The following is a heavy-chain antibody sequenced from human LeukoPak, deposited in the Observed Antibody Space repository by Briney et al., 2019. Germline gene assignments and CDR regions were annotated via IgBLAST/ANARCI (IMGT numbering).Heavy chain of an antibody. CDR1: GFTFNNSW. J-gene: IGHJ4*02. CDR2: INIDGTNT. V-gene: IGHV3-74*03. Sequence: GGSLRLSCVASGFTFNNSWMHWVRQVPGKGLLWVSRINIDGTNTKYADSVKGRFTISRDNAKNTLYLQMNTLRAEDTAVYYCARDQSQAGPTTVDYWGQGTLVTISS. CDR3: ARDQSQAGPTTVDY. D-gene: IGHD1-14*01.